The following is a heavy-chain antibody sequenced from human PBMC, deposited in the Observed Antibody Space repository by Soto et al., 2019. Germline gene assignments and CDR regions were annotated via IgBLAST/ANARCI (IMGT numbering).Heavy chain of an antibody. CDR2: ISYDGSNK. V-gene: IGHV3-30-3*01. J-gene: IGHJ4*02. D-gene: IGHD3-16*01. Sequence: GGSLRLSCAASGFTFSSYAMHWVRQAPGKGLEWVAVISYDGSNKYYADSVKGRFTISRDNSKNTLYLQMNSLRAEDTAVYYCARAYEGDYFDYWGQGPLVTVSS. CDR3: ARAYEGDYFDY. CDR1: GFTFSSYA.